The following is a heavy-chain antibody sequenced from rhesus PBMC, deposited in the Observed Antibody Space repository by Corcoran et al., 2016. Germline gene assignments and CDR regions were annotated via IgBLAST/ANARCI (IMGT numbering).Heavy chain of an antibody. V-gene: IGHV3-201*01. Sequence: EVQLVESGGGVGQHGGSLSLSCVASGFTFDDYALPWVRLAPGMGLEWVSAISWDGGSTGYADSGKGRFTIARDNAKNSLYLQMDRLRAEDTALYYCAKGMYSGSWNPFDYWGQGVLVTVSS. CDR2: ISWDGGST. J-gene: IGHJ4*01. D-gene: IGHD6-25*01. CDR3: AKGMYSGSWNPFDY. CDR1: GFTFDDYA.